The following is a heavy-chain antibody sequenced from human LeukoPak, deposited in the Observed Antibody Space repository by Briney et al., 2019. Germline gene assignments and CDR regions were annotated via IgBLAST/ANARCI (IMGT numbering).Heavy chain of an antibody. Sequence: GGSLRLSCAASGFTFSDYYMSWVRQAPGKGLEWVSYISSSGSTIYYADSVKGRFTISRDNAKNSLYLQMNSLRAEDTAVYYCASDYYGSGSENWFDPWGQGTLVTVSS. CDR3: ASDYYGSGSENWFDP. D-gene: IGHD3-10*01. CDR2: ISSSGSTI. J-gene: IGHJ5*02. CDR1: GFTFSDYY. V-gene: IGHV3-11*01.